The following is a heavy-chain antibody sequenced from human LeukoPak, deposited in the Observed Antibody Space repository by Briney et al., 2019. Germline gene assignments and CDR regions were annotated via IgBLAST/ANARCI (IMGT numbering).Heavy chain of an antibody. Sequence: SETLSLTCAVYGGSFSGYYWSWIRQPPGKGLEWIGEINHSGSTNYNPSLKSRVTISVDTSKNQFSLKLSSVTAADTAVYYCARDTYYDYVWGSYRSRAEYFQHWGQGTLATVSS. CDR2: INHSGST. CDR3: ARDTYYDYVWGSYRSRAEYFQH. D-gene: IGHD3-16*02. V-gene: IGHV4-34*01. CDR1: GGSFSGYY. J-gene: IGHJ1*01.